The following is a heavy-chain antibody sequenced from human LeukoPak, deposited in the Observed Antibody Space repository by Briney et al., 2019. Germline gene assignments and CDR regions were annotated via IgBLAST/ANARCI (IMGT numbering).Heavy chain of an antibody. V-gene: IGHV3-7*01. J-gene: IGHJ4*02. D-gene: IGHD6-13*01. CDR2: IKQDGSEK. CDR1: GFTFSTYW. Sequence: GGSLRLSCVGSGFTFSTYWMSWVRQAPGKGLEWVAHIKQDGSEKYFVDSVKGRFTISRDNAKNSVFLEMNRLRAEDTAVYYCARDWQERNQQLGYWGQGTLVTVSS. CDR3: ARDWQERNQQLGY.